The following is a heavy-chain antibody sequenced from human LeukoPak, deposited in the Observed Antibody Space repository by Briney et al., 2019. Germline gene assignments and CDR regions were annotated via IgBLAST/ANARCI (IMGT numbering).Heavy chain of an antibody. Sequence: ASVKVSCKTSGYTFTAYFMYWLRQAPGQGLESMGWINPNSGATGYTQNFQGRVTMTRDTSVSTIYMELSRLRSDDTAVYYCARGVSTVVSPKGGGGYWGQGTLVTVSS. CDR1: GYTFTAYF. CDR3: ARGVSTVVSPKGGGGY. D-gene: IGHD4-23*01. V-gene: IGHV1-2*02. CDR2: INPNSGAT. J-gene: IGHJ4*02.